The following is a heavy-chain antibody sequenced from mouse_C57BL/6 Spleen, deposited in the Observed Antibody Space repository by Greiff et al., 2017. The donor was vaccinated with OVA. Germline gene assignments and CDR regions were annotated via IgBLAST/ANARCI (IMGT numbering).Heavy chain of an antibody. D-gene: IGHD2-3*01. Sequence: EVKLVESEGGLVQPGSSMKLSCTASGFTFSDYYMAWVRQVPEKGLEWVANINYDGSSTYYLDSLKSRFIISRDNAKNILYLQMSSLKSEDTATYYCARGDGYYEFAYWGQGTLVTVSA. CDR3: ARGDGYYEFAY. J-gene: IGHJ3*01. V-gene: IGHV5-16*01. CDR1: GFTFSDYY. CDR2: INYDGSST.